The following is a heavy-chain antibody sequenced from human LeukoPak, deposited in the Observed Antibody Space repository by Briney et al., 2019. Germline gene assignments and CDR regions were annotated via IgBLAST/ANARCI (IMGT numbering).Heavy chain of an antibody. J-gene: IGHJ5*02. CDR2: IDPSDSYT. CDR3: ARLTIVVVPAASSWFDP. V-gene: IGHV5-10-1*01. Sequence: GESLKISCKGSGYSFSTYWIAWVRQMPGKGLEWMGRIDPSDSYTNYSPSFQGHVTISADKSISTAYLQWSSLKASDTAMYYCARLTIVVVPAASSWFDPWGQGTLVTVSS. CDR1: GYSFSTYW. D-gene: IGHD2-2*01.